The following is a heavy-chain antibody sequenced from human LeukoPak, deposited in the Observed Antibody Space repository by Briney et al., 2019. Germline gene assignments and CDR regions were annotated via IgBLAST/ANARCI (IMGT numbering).Heavy chain of an antibody. D-gene: IGHD4-17*01. CDR2: INPNSGGT. V-gene: IGHV1-2*02. CDR3: ARDNDYGDERYYYYYGMDV. J-gene: IGHJ6*02. CDR1: GYTFTVYY. Sequence: ASVTVSCTASGYTFTVYYMHWVRQAPGQGLEWMGWINPNSGGTNYAQKFQGRVTMTRDTSISTAYMELSRLRSDDTAVYYCARDNDYGDERYYYYYGMDVWGQGTTVTVSS.